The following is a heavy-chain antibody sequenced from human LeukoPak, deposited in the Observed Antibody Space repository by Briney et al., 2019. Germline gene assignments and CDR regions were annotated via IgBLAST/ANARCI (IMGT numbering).Heavy chain of an antibody. D-gene: IGHD3-22*01. J-gene: IGHJ4*02. V-gene: IGHV1-69*13. CDR2: IIPIFGTA. CDR1: GYTFTGYY. CDR3: ARDSSGIFDY. Sequence: SVKVSCKASGYTFTGYYMHWVRQAPGQGLEWMGGIIPIFGTANYAQKFQGRVTITADESTSTAYMELSSLRSEDTAVYYCARDSSGIFDYWGQGTLVTVSS.